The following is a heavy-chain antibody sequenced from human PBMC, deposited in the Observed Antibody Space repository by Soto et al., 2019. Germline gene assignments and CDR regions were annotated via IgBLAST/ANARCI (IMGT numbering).Heavy chain of an antibody. V-gene: IGHV1-2*02. CDR1: GYSFIDYY. CDR3: ARPPGYISDWYYFDL. D-gene: IGHD3-9*01. J-gene: IGHJ4*02. Sequence: GASVKVSWKASGYSFIDYYIHWVRQAPGQGFEWMGRISPKSGGTNYAQKFEGRVTMTWDMSLNTAYMELSSLISDDTAVYYCARPPGYISDWYYFDLWGQGTLVTVSS. CDR2: ISPKSGGT.